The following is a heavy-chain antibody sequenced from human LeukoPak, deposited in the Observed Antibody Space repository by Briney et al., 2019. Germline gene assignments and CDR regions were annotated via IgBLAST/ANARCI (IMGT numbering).Heavy chain of an antibody. J-gene: IGHJ4*02. D-gene: IGHD6-13*01. Sequence: GGSLRLSCAASGFTFSSYAMSWVRQAPGKGLEWVSAISGSGGSTYYADSVKGRFTISRDNSKNTLYLQMNSLRAEDTAVYYCAKLFHVRISSDGSSWYDYWGQGTLVTVSS. V-gene: IGHV3-23*01. CDR3: AKLFHVRISSDGSSWYDY. CDR2: ISGSGGST. CDR1: GFTFSSYA.